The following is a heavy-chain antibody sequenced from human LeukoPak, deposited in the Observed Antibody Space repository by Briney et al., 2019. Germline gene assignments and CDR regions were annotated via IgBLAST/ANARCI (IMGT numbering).Heavy chain of an antibody. CDR2: INHSGST. D-gene: IGHD6-19*01. J-gene: IGHJ5*02. CDR1: GGSFSGYY. V-gene: IGHV4-34*01. Sequence: PSETLSLTCAVYGGSFSGYYWSWIRQPPGKGLEWIGEINHSGSTNYNPSLKSRVTISVDTSKNQFSLQLNSVTPEDTAVYYCARDNEQWLVQGGTYNWFDPWGQGTLVTVSS. CDR3: ARDNEQWLVQGGTYNWFDP.